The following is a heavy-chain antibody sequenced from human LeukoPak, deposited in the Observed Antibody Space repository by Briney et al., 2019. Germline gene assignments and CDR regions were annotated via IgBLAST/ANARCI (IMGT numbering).Heavy chain of an antibody. CDR1: GGTFSSYA. Sequence: ASVKVSCKASGGTFSSYAISWVRQAPGQGLEWMGGIIPIFGTANYAQKFQGRVTITADESTSTAYMELSRLRSDDTAVYYCARGFFYYDSSGYYYPGVVDYWGQGTLVTVSS. CDR2: IIPIFGTA. D-gene: IGHD3-22*01. CDR3: ARGFFYYDSSGYYYPGVVDY. J-gene: IGHJ4*02. V-gene: IGHV1-69*01.